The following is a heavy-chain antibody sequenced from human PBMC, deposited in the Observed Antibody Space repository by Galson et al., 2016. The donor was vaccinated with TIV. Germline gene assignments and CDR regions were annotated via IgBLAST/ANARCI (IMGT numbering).Heavy chain of an antibody. J-gene: IGHJ6*02. V-gene: IGHV3-9*01. CDR2: IDWNGENI. D-gene: IGHD5-18*01. CDR1: GFSFQNYA. Sequence: SLRLSCASSGFSFQNYAIHWVRQPPGKGLEWVSGIDWNGENIGYADSVKGRFTISRGNGKTSLYLQMNSLRPDDTALYYCAKSRAVDASMDYYFYHAMDVWGQGTAVIVSS. CDR3: AKSRAVDASMDYYFYHAMDV.